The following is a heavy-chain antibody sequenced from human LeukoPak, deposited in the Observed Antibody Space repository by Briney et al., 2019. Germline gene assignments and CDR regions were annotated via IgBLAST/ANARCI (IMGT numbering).Heavy chain of an antibody. D-gene: IGHD1-20*01. Sequence: GGSLRLSCAASGFIFDDYAMHWVRQAPGKGLEWVSCISWNSGSIGYADSVKGRFTISRDNAKNSLYLQMNSLRAEDTAVYYCARLSLLTGDFDYWGQGTLVTVSS. J-gene: IGHJ4*02. CDR1: GFIFDDYA. CDR3: ARLSLLTGDFDY. V-gene: IGHV3-9*01. CDR2: ISWNSGSI.